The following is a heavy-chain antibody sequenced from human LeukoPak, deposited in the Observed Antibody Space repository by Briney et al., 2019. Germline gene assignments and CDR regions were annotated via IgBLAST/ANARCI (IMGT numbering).Heavy chain of an antibody. D-gene: IGHD4-17*01. J-gene: IGHJ4*02. V-gene: IGHV1-69*04. CDR2: IIPILGIA. CDR3: ARADDYGDYGPFDY. CDR1: GGTFSSYA. Sequence: ASVKVSCKASGGTFSSYAISWVRQAPGQGLEWMGRIIPILGIANYAQKFQGRVTITADKSTSTAYMELSSLRSEDTAVYYCARADDYGDYGPFDYWGQGTLVTVSS.